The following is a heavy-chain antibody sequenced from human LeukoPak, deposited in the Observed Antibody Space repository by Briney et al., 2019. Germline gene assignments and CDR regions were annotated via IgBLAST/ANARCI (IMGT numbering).Heavy chain of an antibody. CDR3: TRQGVYYSDSSAYYY. Sequence: GECLKISCKGSGYRFTNYWIAWVRQIPGKGLELMGSIYPGDSDTRYSPSFQGQVTISADKSITTAYLQWNSLKASDTAKYYCTRQGVYYSDSSAYYYWGQGTLVTVAS. D-gene: IGHD3-22*01. J-gene: IGHJ4*02. CDR1: GYRFTNYW. CDR2: IYPGDSDT. V-gene: IGHV5-51*01.